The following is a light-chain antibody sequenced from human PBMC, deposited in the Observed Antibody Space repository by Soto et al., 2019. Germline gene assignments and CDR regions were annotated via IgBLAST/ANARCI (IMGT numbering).Light chain of an antibody. Sequence: DIQMTQSPSALSASVGDRVNITCRASEGISGYLAWYQQRPGKAPKLLIYASSILQSGIPPRFSGTRSDTEFTLAISSLPPDDVATYYCQNYHKAPFTFGPGTKVDIK. J-gene: IGKJ3*01. CDR1: EGISGY. CDR3: QNYHKAPFT. V-gene: IGKV1-27*01. CDR2: ASS.